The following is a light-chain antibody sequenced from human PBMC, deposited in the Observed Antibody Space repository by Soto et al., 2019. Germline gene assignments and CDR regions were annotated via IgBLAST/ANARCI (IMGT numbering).Light chain of an antibody. CDR1: SSDVGGYNY. J-gene: IGLJ1*01. CDR2: DVS. V-gene: IGLV2-14*03. CDR3: CTNTTCNTRLLV. Sequence: QSALTQPASVSGSPGQSITISCTGTSSDVGGYNYVSWYQQHPGKAPKFMIYDVSSRPSGVSNRFSGSKSGNTASLTISGLQAEDVFFYYWCTNTTCNTRLLVFG.